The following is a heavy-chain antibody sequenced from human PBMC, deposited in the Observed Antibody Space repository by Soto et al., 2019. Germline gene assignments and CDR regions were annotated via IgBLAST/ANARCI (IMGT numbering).Heavy chain of an antibody. V-gene: IGHV1-69*13. CDR1: GGTFSSYA. CDR3: ARAGRRGGSAGASAFDI. Sequence: SVKVSCKASGGTFSSYAISWVRQAPGQGLEWMGGIIPIFGTANYAQKFQGRVTITADESTSTAYMELSSLRSEDTAVYYCARAGRRGGSAGASAFDIWGQGTMVTVSS. CDR2: IIPIFGTA. D-gene: IGHD1-26*01. J-gene: IGHJ3*02.